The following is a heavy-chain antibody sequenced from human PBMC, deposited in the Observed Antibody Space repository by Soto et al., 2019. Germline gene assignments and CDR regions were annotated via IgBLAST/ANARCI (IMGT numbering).Heavy chain of an antibody. CDR2: IFPGGGNT. CDR1: GYSFTNYH. V-gene: IGHV1-46*01. Sequence: ASVKVSCKPSGYSFTNYHLHWVRQAPGQGLEWMSYIFPGGGNTGHTEKFQGRLTVTMDTSTSTVYMDLSSLTSEDTAVYYCAREYSPGLFEYWGQGTLVNVSS. CDR3: AREYSPGLFEY. D-gene: IGHD5-12*01. J-gene: IGHJ4*02.